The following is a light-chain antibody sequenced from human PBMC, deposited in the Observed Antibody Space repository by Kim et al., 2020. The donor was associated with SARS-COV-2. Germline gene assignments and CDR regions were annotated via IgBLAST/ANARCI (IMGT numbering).Light chain of an antibody. J-gene: IGKJ4*01. CDR2: DAS. V-gene: IGKV3-11*01. CDR3: QQRSNCPLT. Sequence: LSPGERATRSCRASQTFSYYLAWYQQKPGQAPRLLIYDASNRATGIPARFSGSGSGTDFTLTISSLEPEDFAVYYCQQRSNCPLTFGGGTKVDIK. CDR1: QTFSYY.